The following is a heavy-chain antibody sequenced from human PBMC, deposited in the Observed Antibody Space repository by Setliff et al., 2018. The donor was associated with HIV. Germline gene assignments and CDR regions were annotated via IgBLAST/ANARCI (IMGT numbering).Heavy chain of an antibody. CDR2: IYYSGST. J-gene: IGHJ6*03. Sequence: SETLSLTCTVSGGSISSYYWSWIRQSLGKGLEWIGYIYYSGSTNYNPSLKSRVSTSVATSKNQFSLKLSSVTAADTAVYYCARGAYGSGSLYYMDVWGKGTTVTVSS. D-gene: IGHD3-10*01. CDR3: ARGAYGSGSLYYMDV. V-gene: IGHV4-59*08. CDR1: GGSISSYY.